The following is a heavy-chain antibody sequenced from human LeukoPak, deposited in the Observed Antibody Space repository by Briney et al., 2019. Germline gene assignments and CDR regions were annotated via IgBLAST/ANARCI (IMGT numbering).Heavy chain of an antibody. Sequence: PSETLSLTRSVSGASIRSYYWSWIRQFPGEGLEWMGCVFRSGSTNYNPSLKSRLTISSDTSKNQFSLKLTSVTAADTAVYYCARGLDLVRFRPAFDIWGQGTMVTVSS. CDR3: ARGLDLVRFRPAFDI. V-gene: IGHV4-59*01. CDR2: VFRSGST. D-gene: IGHD6-6*01. J-gene: IGHJ3*02. CDR1: GASIRSYY.